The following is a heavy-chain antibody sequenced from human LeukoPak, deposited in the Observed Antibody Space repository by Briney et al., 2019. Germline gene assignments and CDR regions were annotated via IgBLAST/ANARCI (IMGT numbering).Heavy chain of an antibody. D-gene: IGHD3-10*01. J-gene: IGHJ4*02. CDR1: GYTFTSYD. Sequence: ASVKVSCKASGYTFTSYDINWVRQATGQGLEWMGWMNPNSGNTGYAQKFQGRVTMTRNTSISTAYMELSSLRSEDTAVYCCARDAAITMVRGVIINPLGYFDYWGQGTLVTVSS. V-gene: IGHV1-8*02. CDR3: ARDAAITMVRGVIINPLGYFDY. CDR2: MNPNSGNT.